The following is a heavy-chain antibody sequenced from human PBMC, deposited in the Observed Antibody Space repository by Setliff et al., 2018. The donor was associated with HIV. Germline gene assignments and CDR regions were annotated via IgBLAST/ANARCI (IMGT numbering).Heavy chain of an antibody. CDR3: ARGRGVFDL. V-gene: IGHV3-7*01. J-gene: IGHJ2*01. Sequence: PGESLKISCSPSGFNFNTYWMTWVRHFPGKGLEWVANIKQDESEKYYVDSVEGRFTISRDNSKYLVYLQMANLRVEDTAVYFCARGRGVFDLWGRGTLVTVSS. CDR2: IKQDESEK. D-gene: IGHD2-8*01. CDR1: GFNFNTYW.